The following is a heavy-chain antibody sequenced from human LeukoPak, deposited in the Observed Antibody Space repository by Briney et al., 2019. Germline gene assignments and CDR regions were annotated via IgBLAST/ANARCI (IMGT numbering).Heavy chain of an antibody. CDR3: AREGVTGTFDY. J-gene: IGHJ4*02. D-gene: IGHD2-21*02. CDR1: DGSISSYY. CDR2: IYYSGST. V-gene: IGHV4-59*01. Sequence: SETLSLTCTVSDGSISSYYWSWIRQPPGKGLEWIGYIYYSGSTNYNPSLESRVTISVDPSKNPFSLKLSSVTAADTAVYYCAREGVTGTFDYWGQGTLVTVSS.